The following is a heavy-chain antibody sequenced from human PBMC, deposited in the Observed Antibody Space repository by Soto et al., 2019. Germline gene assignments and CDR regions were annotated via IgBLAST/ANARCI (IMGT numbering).Heavy chain of an antibody. Sequence: QLQLQESGPGLVKPSETLSLTCTVSGGSITSNAYYWGWIRQPPGKGLEWLGYIYYSGSASYNPSLKGRVTMSVDTSNNQFSLKLSSVTAADTAVYYCARRPKRGSYSWCFDYWGQGTLVTVSS. D-gene: IGHD1-26*01. J-gene: IGHJ4*02. V-gene: IGHV4-39*01. CDR3: ARRPKRGSYSWCFDY. CDR1: GGSITSNAYY. CDR2: IYYSGSA.